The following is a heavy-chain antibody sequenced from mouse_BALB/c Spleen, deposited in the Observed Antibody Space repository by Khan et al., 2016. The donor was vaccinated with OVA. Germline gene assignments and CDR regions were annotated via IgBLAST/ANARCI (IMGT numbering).Heavy chain of an antibody. CDR1: GYTFINYW. V-gene: IGHV1-7*01. J-gene: IGHJ2*01. Sequence: VQLQQSGAELAKPGASVKMSCKASGYTFINYWILWVKQRPGQGLEWIGYINPSTGYTEYNQNLKDKTTLTADTSSNTAYMQLSTLTSEDSAVYDCERGGRRWDFDYWGQGTTLTVSS. CDR3: ERGGRRWDFDY. CDR2: INPSTGYT. D-gene: IGHD1-1*01.